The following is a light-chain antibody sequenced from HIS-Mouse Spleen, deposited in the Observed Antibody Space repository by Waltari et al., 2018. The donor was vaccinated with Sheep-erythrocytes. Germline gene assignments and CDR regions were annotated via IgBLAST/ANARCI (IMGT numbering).Light chain of an antibody. Sequence: SGSPGQSVTISCRASQSVSSYLAWYQQKPGQAPRLLIYDASNRATGIPARFSGSGSGTDFTLTISSLEPEDFAVYYCQQRSNWPPTFGQGTKVEIK. J-gene: IGKJ1*01. CDR1: QSVSSY. CDR2: DAS. V-gene: IGKV3-11*01. CDR3: QQRSNWPPT.